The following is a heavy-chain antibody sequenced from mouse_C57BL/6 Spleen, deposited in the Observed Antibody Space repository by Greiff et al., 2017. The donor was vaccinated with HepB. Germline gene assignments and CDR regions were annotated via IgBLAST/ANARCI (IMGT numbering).Heavy chain of an antibody. CDR2: ISSGGDYI. V-gene: IGHV5-9-1*02. CDR1: GFTFSSYA. Sequence: EVMLVESGEGLVKPGGSLKLSCAASGFTFSSYAMSWVRQTPEKRLEWVAYISSGGDYIYYADTVKGRFTISRDNARNTLYLQMSSLKSEDTAMYYCTRDEGYYGSSYVPFAYWGQGTLVTVSA. D-gene: IGHD1-1*01. CDR3: TRDEGYYGSSYVPFAY. J-gene: IGHJ3*01.